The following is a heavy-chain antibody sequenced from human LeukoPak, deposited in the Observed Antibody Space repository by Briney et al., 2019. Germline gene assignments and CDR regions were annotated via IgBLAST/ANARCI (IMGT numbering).Heavy chain of an antibody. J-gene: IGHJ4*02. Sequence: SETLSLTCTVSGGSMSSSDNYWSWIRQPAGKGLEWIGRIYTSGSTTYNPSLRSRVTISLDTSKDQLSLTVTSVTAADTAVYYCARVFCSGGNCYHFDYWGQGFLVTVSS. CDR1: GGSMSSSDNY. CDR3: ARVFCSGGNCYHFDY. D-gene: IGHD2-15*01. V-gene: IGHV4-61*02. CDR2: IYTSGST.